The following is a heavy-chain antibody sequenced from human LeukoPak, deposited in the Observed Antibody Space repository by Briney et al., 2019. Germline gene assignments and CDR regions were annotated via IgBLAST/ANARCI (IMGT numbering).Heavy chain of an antibody. Sequence: PGGSLRLSCAASGFTFDDYAMHWVRQAPGKGLEWVSAISWNSGSIGYADSVKGRFTISRDNAKNSLYLQMNSLRAEDTALYYCAKDRVTMVRGAPFDYWGQGTLVTVSS. CDR2: ISWNSGSI. D-gene: IGHD3-10*01. V-gene: IGHV3-9*01. J-gene: IGHJ4*02. CDR1: GFTFDDYA. CDR3: AKDRVTMVRGAPFDY.